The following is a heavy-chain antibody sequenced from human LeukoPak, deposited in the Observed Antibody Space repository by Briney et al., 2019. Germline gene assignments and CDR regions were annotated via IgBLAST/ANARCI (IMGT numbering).Heavy chain of an antibody. J-gene: IGHJ4*02. CDR3: AGGGQWLDPFDY. D-gene: IGHD6-19*01. Sequence: SETLSLTCTVSGGSISSYYWSWIRQPAGKGLEWIGRIYNSRSTNYNPSLKSRVTMSVDTSENQFSLKLTSVTATDTAVYYCAGGGQWLDPFDYWGQGTLVTVSS. CDR1: GGSISSYY. V-gene: IGHV4-4*07. CDR2: IYNSRST.